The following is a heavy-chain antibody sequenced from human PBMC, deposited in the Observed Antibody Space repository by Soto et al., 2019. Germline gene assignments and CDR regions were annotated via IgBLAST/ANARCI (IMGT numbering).Heavy chain of an antibody. J-gene: IGHJ4*02. CDR3: ARGVPITTGTFYX. D-gene: IGHD3-22*01. Sequence: GGSLRLSCAASGFTVSSTYMSWVRQAPGKGLEGISVIYRGGSTFYADSVKGRFTISRDNSKKTLYLQMNSLRAEDTAVYYCARGVPITTGTFYXRGQGTLVTVSX. CDR1: GFTVSSTY. CDR2: IYRGGST. V-gene: IGHV3-53*01.